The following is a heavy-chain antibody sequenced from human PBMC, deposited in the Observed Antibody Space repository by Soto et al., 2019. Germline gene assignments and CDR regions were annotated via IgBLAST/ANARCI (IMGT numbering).Heavy chain of an antibody. D-gene: IGHD6-6*01. CDR2: IYSGGST. J-gene: IGHJ6*03. CDR3: ARGEEQLDYYYYYYMDV. V-gene: IGHV3-66*01. Sequence: GGSLRLSCAASGFTVSSNYMSWVRQAPGKGLEWVSVIYSGGSTYYADSVKGRFTISRDNSKNTLYLQMNSLRAEDTAVYYCARGEEQLDYYYYYYMDVWGKGTTDTVSS. CDR1: GFTVSSNY.